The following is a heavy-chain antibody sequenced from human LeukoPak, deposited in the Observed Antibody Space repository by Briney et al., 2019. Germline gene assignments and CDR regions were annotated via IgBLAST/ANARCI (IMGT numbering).Heavy chain of an antibody. V-gene: IGHV4-34*01. Sequence: PSETLSLTCAVYGGSFSGYYWSWIRQPPGKGLEWIGEISHSGSTNYNPSLKRRVTISVDTSKTQISLKLSSVTGADTAVYYCARIRGGISPIDYWGQGTLVTVSS. J-gene: IGHJ4*02. CDR3: ARIRGGISPIDY. CDR1: GGSFSGYY. CDR2: ISHSGST. D-gene: IGHD6-13*01.